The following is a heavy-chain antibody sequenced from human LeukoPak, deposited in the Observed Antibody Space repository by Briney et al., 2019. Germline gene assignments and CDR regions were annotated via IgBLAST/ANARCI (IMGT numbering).Heavy chain of an antibody. CDR1: GYTLTSYG. CDR3: ARVVTLRYFDWFQNWFDP. D-gene: IGHD3-9*01. J-gene: IGHJ5*02. V-gene: IGHV1-18*04. Sequence: ASVKVSCKASGYTLTSYGISWVRQAPGQGLEWMGWISAYNGNTNYAQKLQGRVTMTTDTSTSTAYMELRSLRSDDTAVYYCARVVTLRYFDWFQNWFDPWGQGTLVTVSS. CDR2: ISAYNGNT.